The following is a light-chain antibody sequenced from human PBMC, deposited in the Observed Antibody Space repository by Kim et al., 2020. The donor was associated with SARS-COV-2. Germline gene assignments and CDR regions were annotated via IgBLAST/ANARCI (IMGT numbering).Light chain of an antibody. CDR2: EDN. CDR3: QSYDEINRWV. V-gene: IGLV6-57*02. Sequence: KTITIFCAGSNGNIASNYVQWYQQRAASAPTTVVYEDNERPSGVPDRFPGSSDSSANSASLTISALKTEDEADYYCQSYDEINRWVFGGGTQLTVL. CDR1: NGNIASNY. J-gene: IGLJ7*01.